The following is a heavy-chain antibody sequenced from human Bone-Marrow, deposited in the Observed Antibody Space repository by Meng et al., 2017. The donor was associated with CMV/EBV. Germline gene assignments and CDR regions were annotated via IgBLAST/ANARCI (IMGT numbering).Heavy chain of an antibody. Sequence: ASGFTFSAYYMSWIRQAPGKGLEWVSYISSSSSYTNYADSVKGRFTISRDNAKNSLYLQMNSLRAEDTAVYYCAAWYSSSSLGIDYWGQGTLVTVSS. CDR1: GFTFSAYY. J-gene: IGHJ4*02. V-gene: IGHV3-11*06. CDR2: ISSSSSYT. CDR3: AAWYSSSSLGIDY. D-gene: IGHD6-6*01.